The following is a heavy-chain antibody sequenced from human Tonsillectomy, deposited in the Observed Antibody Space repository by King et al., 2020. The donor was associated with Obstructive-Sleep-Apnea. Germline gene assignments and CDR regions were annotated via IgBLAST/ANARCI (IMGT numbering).Heavy chain of an antibody. CDR1: GFTFSSYA. J-gene: IGHJ4*02. CDR3: AKEVYYYDSSGYSAPFDY. Sequence: LVESGGGLVQPGGSLRLSCAASGFTFSSYAMSWVRQAPGKGLEWVSTISGSGGSTYYADSVKGRFTISRDNSQNTLYLQMNSLRAEDTAVYYCAKEVYYYDSSGYSAPFDYWGQGTLVTVSS. CDR2: ISGSGGST. V-gene: IGHV3-23*04. D-gene: IGHD3-22*01.